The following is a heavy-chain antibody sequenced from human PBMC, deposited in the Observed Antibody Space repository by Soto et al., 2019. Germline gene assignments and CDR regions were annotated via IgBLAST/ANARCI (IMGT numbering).Heavy chain of an antibody. CDR1: GFTFSSYG. J-gene: IGHJ4*02. Sequence: PGGSLRLSCAASGFTFSSYGMHWVRQAPGKGLEWVAVIWYDGSNKYYADSVKGRFTISRDNSKNTLYLQMNSLRAEDTAVYYCARDSLYDSSGYPDYWGQGTLVTVSS. D-gene: IGHD3-22*01. CDR2: IWYDGSNK. CDR3: ARDSLYDSSGYPDY. V-gene: IGHV3-33*01.